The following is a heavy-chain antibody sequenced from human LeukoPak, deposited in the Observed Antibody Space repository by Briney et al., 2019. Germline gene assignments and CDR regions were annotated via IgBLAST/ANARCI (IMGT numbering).Heavy chain of an antibody. Sequence: ASVKVSCKASGRTFSSYAISWVRQAPGQGLEWMGRIIPLLGIANYAQKFQGRVTITADKSTSTAYMELSSLRSEDTAVYYCARTTTVTTALGFDPWGQGTLVTVSS. CDR3: ARTTTVTTALGFDP. D-gene: IGHD4-17*01. V-gene: IGHV1-69*04. J-gene: IGHJ5*02. CDR1: GRTFSSYA. CDR2: IIPLLGIA.